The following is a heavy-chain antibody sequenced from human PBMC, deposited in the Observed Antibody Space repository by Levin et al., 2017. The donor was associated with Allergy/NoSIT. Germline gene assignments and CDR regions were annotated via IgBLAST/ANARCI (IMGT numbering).Heavy chain of an antibody. CDR3: ARDRGSGYFNH. CDR1: GFTFSSYS. V-gene: IGHV3-48*01. D-gene: IGHD3-22*01. CDR2: ISTSSGTT. Sequence: GESLKISCAASGFTFSSYSMNWVRQAPGKGLEWVSYISTSSGTTHYADSVKGRFTISRDNAENSLYLQMNSLSAEDTAVYYCARDRGSGYFNHWGQGTLVTVSS. J-gene: IGHJ4*02.